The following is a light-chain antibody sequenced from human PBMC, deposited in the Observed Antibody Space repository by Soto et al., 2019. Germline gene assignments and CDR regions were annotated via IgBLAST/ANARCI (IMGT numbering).Light chain of an antibody. J-gene: IGLJ1*01. Sequence: QSALTQPASVTGSHGQSITISCTGTSSDVGSYNLVSWYQQHPGKAPKLMIYEGSKRPSGVSNRFSGSKSGNTASLTISGRQAEDEADYYCCSYAGSSTYLFGTGTKVTVL. CDR1: SSDVGSYNL. CDR2: EGS. CDR3: CSYAGSSTYL. V-gene: IGLV2-23*01.